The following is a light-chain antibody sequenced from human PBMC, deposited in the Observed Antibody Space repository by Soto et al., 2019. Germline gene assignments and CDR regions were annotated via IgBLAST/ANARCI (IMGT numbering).Light chain of an antibody. CDR2: KAS. V-gene: IGKV1-5*03. CDR3: QQYGSWT. CDR1: QSISSW. J-gene: IGKJ1*01. Sequence: DIQMTQSPSTLSASVGDRVTITCRASQSISSWLAWYQQKPGKAPKLLIYKASSLESGVPSRFSGSGSGTEFTLTISRLEPEDSAIYYCQQYGSWTFGQGTKVEIK.